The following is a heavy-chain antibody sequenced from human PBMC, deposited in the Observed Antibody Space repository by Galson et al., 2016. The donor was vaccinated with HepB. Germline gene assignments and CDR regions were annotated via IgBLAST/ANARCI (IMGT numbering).Heavy chain of an antibody. D-gene: IGHD5-24*01. V-gene: IGHV3-30-3*01. CDR3: ARPRRWPQYYYGLDV. CDR1: GFTFSTYA. Sequence: SLRLSCAASGFTFSTYAMHWVRQAPGKGLEWVAVISYDGNHKHYRDSVKGRFTISRDTSKNTLYLQMNSLRREDTAVYYCARPRRWPQYYYGLDVWGQGTPVTVSS. J-gene: IGHJ6*02. CDR2: ISYDGNHK.